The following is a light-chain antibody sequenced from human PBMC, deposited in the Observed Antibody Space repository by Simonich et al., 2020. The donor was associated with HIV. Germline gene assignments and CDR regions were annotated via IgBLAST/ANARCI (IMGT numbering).Light chain of an antibody. CDR1: QSVSSE. CDR2: GAS. V-gene: IGKV3-15*01. J-gene: IGKJ2*01. Sequence: EIVMTQSPATLSVSPGERATLSCRASQSVSSELAWYQQKPGQPPRLLIYGASTRATGIPARFSGSGSGTEFTLTISSMQSEDFVIYYCQQYNTWPLLFGQGTKLEIK. CDR3: QQYNTWPLL.